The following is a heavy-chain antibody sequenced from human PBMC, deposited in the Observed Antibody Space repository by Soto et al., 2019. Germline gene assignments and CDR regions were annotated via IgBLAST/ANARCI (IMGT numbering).Heavy chain of an antibody. V-gene: IGHV4-59*01. D-gene: IGHD4-17*01. Sequence: QVQLQESGPGLVKASETLSLTCTVSGGSISSYYWSWIRQPPGKGLEWIGYIYYSGRTNYNPSLKRRVTISVDASKNQFSPERSSVTAADTAVYYWARGPYGGGNWFDPWGQGTLVTVSS. CDR1: GGSISSYY. J-gene: IGHJ5*02. CDR2: IYYSGRT. CDR3: ARGPYGGGNWFDP.